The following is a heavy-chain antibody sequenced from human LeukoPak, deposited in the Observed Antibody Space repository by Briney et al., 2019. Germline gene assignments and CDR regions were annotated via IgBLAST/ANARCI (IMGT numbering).Heavy chain of an antibody. CDR3: ARDRYDSSGYYLPLF. J-gene: IGHJ4*02. D-gene: IGHD3-22*01. V-gene: IGHV1-18*01. CDR1: GYTFTSYG. Sequence: ASVKVSCKASGYTFTSYGISWVRQAPGQGLEWMGWISAYNGNTNYAQKLQGRVTMTTDTSTSTAYMELRSLRSDDTAVYYCARDRYDSSGYYLPLFWGQGTLVTVSS. CDR2: ISAYNGNT.